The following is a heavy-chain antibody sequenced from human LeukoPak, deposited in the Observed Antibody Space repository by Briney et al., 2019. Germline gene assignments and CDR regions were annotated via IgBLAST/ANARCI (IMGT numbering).Heavy chain of an antibody. CDR3: ATPRRGYSYGLNY. CDR1: GGTFSSYA. D-gene: IGHD5-18*01. Sequence: ASVKVSXKASGGTFSSYAISWVRQAPGQGLEWMGRIIPIFGTANYAQKFQGRVTITTDESTSTAYMELSSLRSEDTAVYYCATPRRGYSYGLNYWGQGTLVTVSS. V-gene: IGHV1-69*05. CDR2: IIPIFGTA. J-gene: IGHJ4*02.